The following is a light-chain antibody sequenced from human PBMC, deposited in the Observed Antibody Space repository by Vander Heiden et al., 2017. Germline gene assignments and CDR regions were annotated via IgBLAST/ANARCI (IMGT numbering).Light chain of an antibody. V-gene: IGKV3-11*01. CDR3: QLHSNWPPYT. CDR2: DAS. J-gene: IGKJ2*01. CDR1: QSVSSY. Sequence: EIVLTQSPATLSLSPGERATLSCRASQSVSSYLAWYQQKPGQAPRLLIYDASNRATGIPARFSGSGCGTDFTLTISSREPEDFAVYYCQLHSNWPPYTFGQGTKLEIK.